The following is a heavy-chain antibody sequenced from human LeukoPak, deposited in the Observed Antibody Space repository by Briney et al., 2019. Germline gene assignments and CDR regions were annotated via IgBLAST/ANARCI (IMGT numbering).Heavy chain of an antibody. D-gene: IGHD6-19*01. CDR2: IYYTGST. Sequence: SETLSLTCTVSGGSISSSSYFWGCIRQPPGKGLESIGSIYYTGSTYHNPSLKSRVTISVDTSKNQFFLKLSSVTAAGTAVYYCVTMFYSSGRCQWFDPWGQGTLVTVSS. V-gene: IGHV4-39*01. CDR1: GGSISSSSYF. CDR3: VTMFYSSGRCQWFDP. J-gene: IGHJ5*02.